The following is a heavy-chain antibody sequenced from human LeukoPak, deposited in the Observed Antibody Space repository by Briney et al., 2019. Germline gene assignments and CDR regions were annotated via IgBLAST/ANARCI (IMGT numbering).Heavy chain of an antibody. CDR3: ARTIAQYSNSWLYFYYGLDV. CDR1: GFTFGSYA. CDR2: ISGGSEDT. D-gene: IGHD6-13*01. Sequence: QPGGSLRLSCTASGFTFGSYAMSSVRQAPGKGLEWVSSISGGSEDTYYADSVKGRFTISRDNSKSTLYLQMNSLRAEDTAVYYCARTIAQYSNSWLYFYYGLDVWGRGTTVTVSS. J-gene: IGHJ6*01. V-gene: IGHV3-23*01.